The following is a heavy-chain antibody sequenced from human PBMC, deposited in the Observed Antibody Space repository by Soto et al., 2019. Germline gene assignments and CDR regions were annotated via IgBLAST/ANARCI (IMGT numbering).Heavy chain of an antibody. Sequence: ETLSLTCAVHGGPLSDHYWSWIRQPPGQGLEWIGEINHSGGTSYNPSLKSRVTIPVDTSKNQFSLKPTSVTAADRAVYYCARGSVDTVGSSCFYEYWGQGTPVTVSS. CDR2: INHSGGT. CDR3: ARGSVDTVGSSCFYEY. J-gene: IGHJ4*02. D-gene: IGHD3-22*01. V-gene: IGHV4-34*01. CDR1: GGPLSDHY.